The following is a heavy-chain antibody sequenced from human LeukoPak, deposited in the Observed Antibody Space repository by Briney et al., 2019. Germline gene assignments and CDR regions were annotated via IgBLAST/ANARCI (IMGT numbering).Heavy chain of an antibody. V-gene: IGHV3-21*01. CDR1: GFTFSSYS. Sequence: GGSLRLSRAASGFTFSSYSMNWVRQAPGKGLEWVSSISSSSSYIYYADSVKGRFTISRDNAKNSLYLQMNSLRAEDTAVYYCARDSSRDFWSGYFNWFDPWGQGTLVTVSS. CDR2: ISSSSSYI. J-gene: IGHJ5*02. CDR3: ARDSSRDFWSGYFNWFDP. D-gene: IGHD3-3*01.